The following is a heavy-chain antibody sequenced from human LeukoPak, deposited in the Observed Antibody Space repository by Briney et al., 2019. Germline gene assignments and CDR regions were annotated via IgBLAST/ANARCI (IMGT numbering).Heavy chain of an antibody. Sequence: SQTLSLTCAISGDSVSSNSAAWNWIRQSPSRGLEWLGRTYYRSKWYNDYAVSVKSRITINPDTSKNQFSLQLNSVTPEDTAVYYCARSYYDSSGPQPDNWFDPWGQGTLVTVSS. CDR2: TYYRSKWYN. J-gene: IGHJ5*02. V-gene: IGHV6-1*01. CDR3: ARSYYDSSGPQPDNWFDP. CDR1: GDSVSSNSAA. D-gene: IGHD3-22*01.